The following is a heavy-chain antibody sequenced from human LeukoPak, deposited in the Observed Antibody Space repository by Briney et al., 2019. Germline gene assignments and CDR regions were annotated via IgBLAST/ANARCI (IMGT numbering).Heavy chain of an antibody. CDR1: GGSISSSNW. Sequence: SETLSLTCAVSGGSISSSNWWSWVRQPPGKGLEWIGEIYHSGSTNYNPSLKSRVTISVDKSKNQFSLKLSSVTAADTGVYYCARDQRRGSRIQLWAFHFGSDVWGKGTTVTVSS. J-gene: IGHJ6*04. V-gene: IGHV4-4*02. D-gene: IGHD5-18*01. CDR2: IYHSGST. CDR3: ARDQRRGSRIQLWAFHFGSDV.